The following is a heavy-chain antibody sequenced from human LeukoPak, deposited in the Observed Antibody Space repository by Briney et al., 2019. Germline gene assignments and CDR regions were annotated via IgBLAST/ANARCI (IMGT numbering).Heavy chain of an antibody. V-gene: IGHV4-34*01. J-gene: IGHJ4*02. Sequence: SETLSLTCAVSGVSFDDYYWAWVRQTPGKGLEWIGEINHSGYTNDSPSLKSRVTLSIDTSRKQFSLNLRSVTVADAGFYYCTRMTTEHDYWGQGTLVTVSS. CDR1: GVSFDDYY. CDR3: TRMTTEHDY. CDR2: INHSGYT. D-gene: IGHD4-17*01.